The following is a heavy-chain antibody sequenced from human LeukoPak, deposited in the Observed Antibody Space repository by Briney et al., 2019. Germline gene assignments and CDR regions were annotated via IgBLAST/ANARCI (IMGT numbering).Heavy chain of an antibody. CDR2: IYPVDSDT. V-gene: IGHV5-51*01. D-gene: IGHD3-10*01. CDR3: ARSSYYYGSGSYYNVDAFDI. Sequence: GESLQISCKGSGYSFTSYWIGWVRQMPGKGLEWMGIIYPVDSDTRYSPSFQGQVTISADKSISTAYLQWSSLKASDTAMYYCARSSYYYGSGSYYNVDAFDIWGQRTIVTVSS. CDR1: GYSFTSYW. J-gene: IGHJ3*02.